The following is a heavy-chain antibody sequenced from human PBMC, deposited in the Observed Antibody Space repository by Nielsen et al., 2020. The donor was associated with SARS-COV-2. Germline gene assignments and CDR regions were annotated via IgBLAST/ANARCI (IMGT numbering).Heavy chain of an antibody. CDR2: IAHDGTTN. D-gene: IGHD3-10*01. V-gene: IGHV3-30-3*01. CDR1: GFTFNYP. J-gene: IGHJ3*02. Sequence: GGSLRLSCAASGFTFNYPMHWVRPTPGKGLEWLAVIAHDGTTNYAESVKGRFTISRDKSKSTVYLQMDSLRAEDTAVYYCARRWYGSGSDREAFDIWGRGTMVTISS. CDR3: ARRWYGSGSDREAFDI.